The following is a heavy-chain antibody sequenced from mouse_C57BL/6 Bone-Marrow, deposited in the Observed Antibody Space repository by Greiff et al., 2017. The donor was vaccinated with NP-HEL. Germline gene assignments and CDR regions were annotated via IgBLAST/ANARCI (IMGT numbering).Heavy chain of an antibody. D-gene: IGHD1-1*01. CDR3: ARVLYGSSFYYFDY. CDR2: ISDGGSYT. V-gene: IGHV5-4*03. CDR1: GFTFSSYA. Sequence: EVKLMESGGGLVKPGGSLKLSCAASGFTFSSYAMSWVRQTPEKRLEWVATISDGGSYTYYPDNVKGRFTISRANAKNNLYLQMSHLKSEDTAMYYCARVLYGSSFYYFDYWGQGTTLTVSS. J-gene: IGHJ2*01.